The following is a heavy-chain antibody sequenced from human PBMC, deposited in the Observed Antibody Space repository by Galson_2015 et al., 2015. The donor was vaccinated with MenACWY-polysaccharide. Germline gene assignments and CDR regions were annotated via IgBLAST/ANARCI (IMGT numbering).Heavy chain of an antibody. V-gene: IGHV3-33*01. CDR2: IWHDGSNK. CDR1: GFIFSNFA. D-gene: IGHD3-10*01. Sequence: SLRLSCAASGFIFSNFAMHWVRQAPGKGLEWVAVIWHDGSNKYYADSVKGRFTISRVNSKNTVYLQMNSLRAEDTAVYYCPRDAGSGPWNFEHWGQGSLVTVSS. J-gene: IGHJ1*01. CDR3: PRDAGSGPWNFEH.